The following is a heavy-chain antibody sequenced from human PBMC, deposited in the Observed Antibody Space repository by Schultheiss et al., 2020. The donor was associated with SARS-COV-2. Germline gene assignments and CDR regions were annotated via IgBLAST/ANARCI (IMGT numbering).Heavy chain of an antibody. V-gene: IGHV3-23*01. Sequence: GGSLRLSCAASGFTFSSYAMSWVRQAPGKGLEWVSAISGSGGSTYYADSVKGRFTISRDNSKNSLYLQMNSLRAEDTAVYYCARAEYLDYGMDVWGQGTTVTVSS. CDR1: GFTFSSYA. CDR2: ISGSGGST. D-gene: IGHD2-2*01. CDR3: ARAEYLDYGMDV. J-gene: IGHJ6*02.